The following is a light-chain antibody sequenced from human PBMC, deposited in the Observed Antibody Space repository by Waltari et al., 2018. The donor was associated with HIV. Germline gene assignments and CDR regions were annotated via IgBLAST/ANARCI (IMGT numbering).Light chain of an antibody. V-gene: IGLV2-8*01. CDR3: NSYAGSNNWL. CDR2: EVN. CDR1: SSDVGVSQY. Sequence: QSALTQPPSASGSPGQSVTISCTGTSSDVGVSQYVSWYQQHPVKAPNLMIYEVNQRPSGVPDRFSGSKSANTASLTVSGLQADDEADYYCNSYAGSNNWLFGGGTKLTVL. J-gene: IGLJ3*02.